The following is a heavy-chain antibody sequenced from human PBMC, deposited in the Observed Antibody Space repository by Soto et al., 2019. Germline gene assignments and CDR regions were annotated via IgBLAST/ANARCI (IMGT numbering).Heavy chain of an antibody. Sequence: EVQLLESGGGLVQSGGSLRLSCTASGFSFSSYVMSWVRQAPGKGLEWVSEISADDGSTYYADSVKGRFTISRDNSKNTVDLQMNRLRADDTAVYYWAKAGYSFFFDYWGQGTLVTVSS. J-gene: IGHJ4*02. CDR1: GFSFSSYV. V-gene: IGHV3-23*01. CDR3: AKAGYSFFFDY. CDR2: ISADDGST. D-gene: IGHD5-18*01.